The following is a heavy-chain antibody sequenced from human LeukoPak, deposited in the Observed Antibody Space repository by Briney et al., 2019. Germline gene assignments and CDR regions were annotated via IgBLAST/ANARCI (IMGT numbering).Heavy chain of an antibody. Sequence: LETLSLTCSVSGGSMSTNSYYWGWIRRPPGKGLEWIGSVFYSGSPYYNPSLKSRLTISVDTSKNQFSLRLTSVTAADTAVYYCARNNSVVRGALDYWGQGILVTVSS. V-gene: IGHV4-39*01. CDR2: VFYSGSP. D-gene: IGHD3-10*01. J-gene: IGHJ4*01. CDR1: GGSMSTNSYY. CDR3: ARNNSVVRGALDY.